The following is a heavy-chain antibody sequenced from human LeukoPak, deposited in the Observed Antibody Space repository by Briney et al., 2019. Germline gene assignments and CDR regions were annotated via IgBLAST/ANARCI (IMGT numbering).Heavy chain of an antibody. V-gene: IGHV4-31*03. CDR3: ARGFRGLPPDY. CDR1: GGSISSGGYY. D-gene: IGHD5-12*01. J-gene: IGHJ4*02. Sequence: PSETLSLTCTVSGGSISSGGYYWSWIRQHPGKGLEWIGYINYSGSTYYNPSLKSRVTISVDTSKNQFSLKLCSVTAADTAVYYCARGFRGLPPDYWGQGTLVTVSS. CDR2: INYSGST.